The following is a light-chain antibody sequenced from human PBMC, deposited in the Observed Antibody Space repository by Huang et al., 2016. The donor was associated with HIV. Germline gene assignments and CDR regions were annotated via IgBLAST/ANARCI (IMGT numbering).Light chain of an antibody. CDR1: QGISSY. CDR3: QQLNSYPPT. V-gene: IGKV1-9*01. Sequence: IQLTQSPSSLSASVGDRVTITCRASQGISSYLAWYQQKPGKAPKLLIYAASTLQSGVPSRFSGSGSGTDFTFTISSLQPEDFATYHCQQLNSYPPTFGQGTKVEIK. CDR2: AAS. J-gene: IGKJ1*01.